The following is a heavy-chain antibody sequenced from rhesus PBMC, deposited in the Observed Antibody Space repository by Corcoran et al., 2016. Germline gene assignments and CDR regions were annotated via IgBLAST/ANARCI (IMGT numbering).Heavy chain of an antibody. J-gene: IGHJ6*01. CDR1: GGCISYRYR. Sequence: QMPLQESGPGGVKPSATLSLTCALSGGCISYRYRWSWLCQPPGNALEWLGYIYGTRTRTTDNPSLKSRDTISKATTKPKFTLKLRSVTAADTAVYYCARFNRGSWNYYGLDSWGPGVVVTVSP. D-gene: IGHD6-25*01. V-gene: IGHV4S10*01. CDR3: ARFNRGSWNYYGLDS. CDR2: IYGTRTRT.